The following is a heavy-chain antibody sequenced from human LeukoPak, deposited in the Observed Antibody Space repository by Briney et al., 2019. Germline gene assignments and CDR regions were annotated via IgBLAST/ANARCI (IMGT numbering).Heavy chain of an antibody. V-gene: IGHV3-21*01. J-gene: IGHJ3*02. Sequence: GGSLRLSCAASGFTFSTYSMNWVRQAPRLGLEWVSSISSSGNYIYYADSVKGRFTISRDNAKNSLYLQMNSLRAEDTAVYYCAREEKGGYSSIWGQGTMVTVSS. D-gene: IGHD6-13*01. CDR1: GFTFSTYS. CDR3: AREEKGGYSSI. CDR2: ISSSGNYI.